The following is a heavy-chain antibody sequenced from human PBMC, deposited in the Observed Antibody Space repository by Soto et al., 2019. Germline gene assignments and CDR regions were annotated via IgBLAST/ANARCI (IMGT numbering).Heavy chain of an antibody. V-gene: IGHV5-51*01. CDR1: GYSSTSYW. CDR2: IYPGDSDT. Sequence: SLQISCKGSGYSSTSYWIGWVRQMPGKGLEWMGIIYPGDSDTRYSPSFQGQVTISADKSISTAYLQWSSLKASDTAMYYCARLLAGSGSYYGPVTYFFDYCGQGTLVTVSS. D-gene: IGHD3-10*01. J-gene: IGHJ4*02. CDR3: ARLLAGSGSYYGPVTYFFDY.